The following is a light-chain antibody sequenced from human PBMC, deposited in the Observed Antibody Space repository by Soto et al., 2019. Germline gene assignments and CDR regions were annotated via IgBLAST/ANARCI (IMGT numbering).Light chain of an antibody. CDR3: LLAYSGGRPV. CDR2: DTS. V-gene: IGLV7-46*01. Sequence: QAVVTQEPSLTVSPGGTVTLTCGSSTGAVTSGHYPYWFQQKPGQAPRTLIYDTSNKHSWTPARFSSSLLGGKAALTLSGAQPEDEAEYYCLLAYSGGRPVFGGGTKVTVL. J-gene: IGLJ3*02. CDR1: TGAVTSGHY.